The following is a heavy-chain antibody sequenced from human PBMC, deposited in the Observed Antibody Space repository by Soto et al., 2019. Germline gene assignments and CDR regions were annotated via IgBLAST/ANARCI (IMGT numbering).Heavy chain of an antibody. Sequence: QVQLVESGGGVVQPGRSLRLSCAASGFTFSSYGMHWVRQAPGKGLEWVAVISYDGSNKYYADSVKGRFTISRDNSKNPLYLQMHGLRAEDTAVYSCAKEGAPCCDGDGGPGGYGGQGTLVTVSS. D-gene: IGHD2-2*01. J-gene: IGHJ4*02. CDR1: GFTFSSYG. CDR2: ISYDGSNK. V-gene: IGHV3-30*18. CDR3: AKEGAPCCDGDGGPGGY.